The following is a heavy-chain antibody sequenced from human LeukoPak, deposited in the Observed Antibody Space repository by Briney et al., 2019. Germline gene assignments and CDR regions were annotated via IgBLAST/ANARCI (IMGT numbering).Heavy chain of an antibody. CDR3: AKGGMVAFDY. CDR1: GASITSYY. CDR2: TYNSDTT. J-gene: IGHJ4*02. V-gene: IGHV4-59*01. D-gene: IGHD2-15*01. Sequence: SETLSLTCTVSGASITSYYWSWIRQSPGKGLEWIGCTYNSDTTNYNPSLKSRLTISVDTSKKQFSLKLSSVTAADTAVYYCAKGGMVAFDYWGQGTLVTVSS.